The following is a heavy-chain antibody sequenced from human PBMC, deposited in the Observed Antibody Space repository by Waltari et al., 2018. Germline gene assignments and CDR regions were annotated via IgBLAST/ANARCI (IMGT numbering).Heavy chain of an antibody. V-gene: IGHV3-7*01. J-gene: IGHJ4*02. CDR3: TRGGRDSSWYWRD. CDR1: GLSCSNHW. Sequence: EVQLVESGGGLAQPGGSLRLSCSASGLSCSNHWMTWVRQASGKGPEWVANIKQDGSEKYYMDSVKGRFTISRDNAKNSLYLQMNNLRVEDTAVYYCTRGGRDSSWYWRDWGQGTLVTVSS. D-gene: IGHD6-13*01. CDR2: IKQDGSEK.